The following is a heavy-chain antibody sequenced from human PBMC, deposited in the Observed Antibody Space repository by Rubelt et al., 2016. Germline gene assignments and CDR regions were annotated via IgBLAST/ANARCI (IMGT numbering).Heavy chain of an antibody. D-gene: IGHD5-24*01. J-gene: IGHJ4*02. CDR3: ITQMATIN. CDR1: GFTFSNAR. Sequence: EVQLVESGGGLVKPGGSLRLSCAASGFTFSNARLSWVRQAPGKGLEWVGRIKSKTDGRTTDYAAPWKGRFTSSRDDSKNTLYLQMNSLKTEDTAVYYCITQMATINWGQGTLVTVSS. V-gene: IGHV3-15*01. CDR2: IKSKTDGRTT.